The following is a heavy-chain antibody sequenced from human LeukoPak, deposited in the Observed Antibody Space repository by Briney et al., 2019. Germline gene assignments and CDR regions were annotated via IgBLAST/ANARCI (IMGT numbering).Heavy chain of an antibody. J-gene: IGHJ4*02. D-gene: IGHD6-6*01. CDR2: ISGSGGSA. CDR1: GGSISSSSYY. CDR3: ASTRVGQLVRTGGY. Sequence: ETLSLTCTVSGGSISSSSYYWGWIRQAPGKGLEWVSAISGSGGSAYYADSVKGRFTISRDDSKNTLYLQMNSLRAEDTAVYYCASTRVGQLVRTGGYWGQGTLVTVSS. V-gene: IGHV3-23*01.